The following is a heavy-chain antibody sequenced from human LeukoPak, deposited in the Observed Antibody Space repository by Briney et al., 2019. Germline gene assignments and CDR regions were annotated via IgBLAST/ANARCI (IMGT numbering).Heavy chain of an antibody. Sequence: GGSLRLSCAASGFTFSSYWMSWVRQAPGKGLEWVANIKQDGSEKYYVDSVKGRFTISRDNAKNSLYLQMNSLRAEDMAVYYCARSWGSGSYYNAPDYWGQGTLVTVSS. CDR3: ARSWGSGSYYNAPDY. D-gene: IGHD3-10*01. CDR1: GFTFSSYW. V-gene: IGHV3-7*01. CDR2: IKQDGSEK. J-gene: IGHJ4*02.